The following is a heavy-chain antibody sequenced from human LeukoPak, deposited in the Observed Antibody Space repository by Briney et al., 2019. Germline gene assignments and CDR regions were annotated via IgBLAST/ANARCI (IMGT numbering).Heavy chain of an antibody. V-gene: IGHV3-53*04. Sequence: GGSLRLSCAASGVTVSSDYMSWVRQAPGKGLEWVSVIYRDGNTYYADSVKGRFTISRHNSKNTQFLQMDSLRTEDTAIYYCASRMTFGGQGTLVTVSS. CDR3: ASRMTF. D-gene: IGHD2/OR15-2a*01. CDR1: GVTVSSDY. J-gene: IGHJ4*02. CDR2: IYRDGNT.